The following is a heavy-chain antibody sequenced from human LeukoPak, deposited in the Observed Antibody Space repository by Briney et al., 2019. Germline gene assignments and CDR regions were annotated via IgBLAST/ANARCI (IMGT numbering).Heavy chain of an antibody. J-gene: IGHJ5*02. CDR1: GGSFSGYY. V-gene: IGHV4-34*01. CDR2: INHSGST. D-gene: IGHD2-15*01. Sequence: PSETLSLTCAVYGGSFSGYYWSWIRQPPGKGLEWIGEINHSGSTNYNPSLKSRVTISVDTSKNQFSLKLSSVTAADTAVYYCARDQRCSGGSCYSSRGWFDPWGQGTLVTVSS. CDR3: ARDQRCSGGSCYSSRGWFDP.